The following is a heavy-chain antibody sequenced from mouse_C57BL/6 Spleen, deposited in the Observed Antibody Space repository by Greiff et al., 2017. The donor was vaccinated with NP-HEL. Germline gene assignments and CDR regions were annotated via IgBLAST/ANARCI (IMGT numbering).Heavy chain of an antibody. CDR2: IHPNSGST. CDR1: GYTFTSYW. Sequence: VQLQQPGAELVKPGASVKLSCKASGYTFTSYWMHWVKQRPGQGLEWIGMIHPNSGSTNYNEKFKSKATLTVDKSSSTAYMQLSSLTSEDSAVYYCARGGRYVGAMDYWGQGTSVTVSS. J-gene: IGHJ4*01. D-gene: IGHD2-12*01. V-gene: IGHV1-64*01. CDR3: ARGGRYVGAMDY.